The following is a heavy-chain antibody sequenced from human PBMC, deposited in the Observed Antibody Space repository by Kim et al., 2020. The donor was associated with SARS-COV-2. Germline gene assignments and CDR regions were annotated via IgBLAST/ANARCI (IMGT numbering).Heavy chain of an antibody. J-gene: IGHJ4*02. D-gene: IGHD1-26*01. V-gene: IGHV3-30*04. CDR2: ISYDGSNK. CDR1: GFTFSSYA. Sequence: GGSLRLSCAASGFTFSSYAMHWVRQAPGKGLEWVAVISYDGSNKYYADSVKGRFTISRDNSKNTLYLQMNSLRAEDTAVYYCARPYSGSYFGYFDYWGQGTLVTVSS. CDR3: ARPYSGSYFGYFDY.